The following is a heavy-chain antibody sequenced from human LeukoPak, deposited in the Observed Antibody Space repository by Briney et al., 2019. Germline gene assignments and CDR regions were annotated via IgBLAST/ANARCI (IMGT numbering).Heavy chain of an antibody. CDR2: ISSSGSTI. D-gene: IGHD5-12*01. V-gene: IGHV3-11*04. J-gene: IGHJ6*03. CDR1: GFTFSDYY. CDR3: ARDGKVAGYYYYYMDV. Sequence: GGSLRLSCAASGFTFSDYYMSWIRQAPGKGLEWVSYISSSGSTIYYADSVKGRFTISRDNAKNSLYLQMNSLRAEDTAVYYCARDGKVAGYYYYYMDVWGKGTTVTVSS.